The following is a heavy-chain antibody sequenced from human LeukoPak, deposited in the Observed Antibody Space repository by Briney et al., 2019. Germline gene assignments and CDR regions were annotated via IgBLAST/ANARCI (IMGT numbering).Heavy chain of an antibody. CDR2: IRYDGSNK. J-gene: IGHJ4*02. V-gene: IGHV3-30*02. CDR3: ARALIDYLGRDY. Sequence: PGGSLRLSCAASGVTFSSYGTHWVRQAPGKGLEWVAFIRYDGSNKYYADSVKGRFTISRDNSKNTLYLQMNSLRAEDTAVYYCARALIDYLGRDYWGQGTLVTVSS. D-gene: IGHD4-11*01. CDR1: GVTFSSYG.